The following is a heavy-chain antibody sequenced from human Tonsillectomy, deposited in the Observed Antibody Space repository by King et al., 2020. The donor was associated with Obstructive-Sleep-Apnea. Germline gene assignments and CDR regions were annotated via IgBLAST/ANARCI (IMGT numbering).Heavy chain of an antibody. CDR3: TRENWDRSFHP. CDR2: IKSKANGGTT. J-gene: IGHJ5*02. Sequence: VQLVESGGGLVQPGRSLRLSCTASGFTFGDYAIRWFRQAPGKGLEWVVFIKSKANGGTTEYAASVKGRFTIPRHDSESIPYLQMSSLKTEDTPVYYCTRENWDRSFHPWGQGTRVTVSS. V-gene: IGHV3-49*03. CDR1: GFTFGDYA. D-gene: IGHD7-27*01.